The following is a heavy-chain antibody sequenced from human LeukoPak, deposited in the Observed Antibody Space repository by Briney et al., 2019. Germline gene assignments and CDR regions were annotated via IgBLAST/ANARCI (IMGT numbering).Heavy chain of an antibody. V-gene: IGHV4-59*12. Sequence: SETLSLTCTVSGGSISSYYWSWIRQPPGKGLEWIGSIYYSGSTYYNPSLKSRVTISVDTSKNQFSLKLSSVTAADTAVYYCARGKGYYGSGSYWLLDYWGQGTLVTVSS. CDR3: ARGKGYYGSGSYWLLDY. CDR1: GGSISSYY. CDR2: IYYSGST. J-gene: IGHJ4*02. D-gene: IGHD3-10*01.